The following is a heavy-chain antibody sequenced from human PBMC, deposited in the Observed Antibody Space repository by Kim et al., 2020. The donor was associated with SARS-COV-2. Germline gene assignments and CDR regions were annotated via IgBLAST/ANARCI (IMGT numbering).Heavy chain of an antibody. CDR1: GGSFSGYY. CDR2: INHSGST. V-gene: IGHV4-34*01. J-gene: IGHJ4*01. Sequence: SETLSLTCAVYGGSFSGYYWSWIRQPPGKGLEWIGEINHSGSTNYNPSLKSRVTISVATSKNQFSLKLSSVTAADTAVYFCARETRVVYSYGAPDFDYWG. CDR3: ARETRVVYSYGAPDFDY. D-gene: IGHD5-18*01.